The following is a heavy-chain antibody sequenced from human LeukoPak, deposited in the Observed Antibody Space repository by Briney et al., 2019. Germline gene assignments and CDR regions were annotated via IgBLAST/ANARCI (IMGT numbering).Heavy chain of an antibody. Sequence: SSETLSLTCAVYGGSISSYYWSWIRQPPGKGLEWIGYIFHSGSTNSNPSLKSRVTISVDTSKNQFSLKLSSVTAADTAVYYCARSAFGDYSFDYWGQGTLVTVSS. V-gene: IGHV4-59*01. CDR3: ARSAFGDYSFDY. J-gene: IGHJ4*02. CDR1: GGSISSYY. CDR2: IFHSGST. D-gene: IGHD3-16*01.